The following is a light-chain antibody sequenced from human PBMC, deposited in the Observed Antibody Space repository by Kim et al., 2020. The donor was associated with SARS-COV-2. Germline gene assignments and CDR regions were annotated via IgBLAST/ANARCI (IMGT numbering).Light chain of an antibody. CDR3: QHYDSYPYT. J-gene: IGKJ2*01. CDR2: EAS. CDR1: QSINKW. V-gene: IGKV1-5*01. Sequence: DIQMTQSPFTLSASVGDRVTITCRASQSINKWLAWYQQKPGKAPKLLIYEASTLKSGVPSRFGGSGSKTEFTLTISSLQPDDFASYYCQHYDSYPYTFGQGTKLEI.